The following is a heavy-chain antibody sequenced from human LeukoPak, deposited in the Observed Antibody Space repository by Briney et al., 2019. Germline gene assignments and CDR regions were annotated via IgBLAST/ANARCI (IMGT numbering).Heavy chain of an antibody. V-gene: IGHV3-33*06. CDR1: GFTFSHYG. D-gene: IGHD4-11*01. CDR2: IWSDGSDK. Sequence: GGSLRLSCAASGFTFSHYGMHWVRQTPGAGLEWAAVIWSDGSDKYYAQSVKGRFTISRDNSKNSLFLQMNSLRAEDTAVYYCAKDAQRGFDYSNSLQNWGQGILVTVSS. CDR3: AKDAQRGFDYSNSLQN. J-gene: IGHJ1*01.